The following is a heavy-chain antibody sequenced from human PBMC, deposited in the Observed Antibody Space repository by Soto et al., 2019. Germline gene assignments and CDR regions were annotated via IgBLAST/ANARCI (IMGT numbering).Heavy chain of an antibody. Sequence: PSETLSLTCTVAGGSISSYYWSWIRQPPGKGLEWIGYIYNSESTNYNPSLRSRVTISVDTSKNQFSLKLSSVTAADTAVYYCAREGESSCYHFWGQGTLVTVSS. CDR1: GGSISSYY. V-gene: IGHV4-59*01. CDR3: AREGESSCYHF. D-gene: IGHD3-22*01. CDR2: IYNSEST. J-gene: IGHJ4*02.